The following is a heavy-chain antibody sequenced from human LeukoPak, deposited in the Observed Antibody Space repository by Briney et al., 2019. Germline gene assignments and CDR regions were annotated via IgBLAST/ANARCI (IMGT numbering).Heavy chain of an antibody. V-gene: IGHV4-59*01. Sequence: SQTLSLTCTVSGGSISSYYWSWIRQPPGKGLEWIGYIYYSGSTNYNPSLKSRVTISVDTSKNQFSLKLSSVTAADTAVYYCARGRYDILTGYYRYFDLWGRGTLVTVSS. D-gene: IGHD3-9*01. CDR2: IYYSGST. J-gene: IGHJ2*01. CDR3: ARGRYDILTGYYRYFDL. CDR1: GGSISSYY.